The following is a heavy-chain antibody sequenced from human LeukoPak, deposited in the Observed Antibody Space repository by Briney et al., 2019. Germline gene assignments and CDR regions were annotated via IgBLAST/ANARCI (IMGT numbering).Heavy chain of an antibody. D-gene: IGHD1-26*01. Sequence: PGGSLRLSCAASGFTFSSYAMHWVRQAPGKGLEYVSAISSNGGSTCYANSVKGRFTISRDNSKNTLYLQMGSLRAEDMAVYYCASSRDSGSYFWYFDLWGRGTLVTVSS. CDR2: ISSNGGST. J-gene: IGHJ2*01. V-gene: IGHV3-64*01. CDR1: GFTFSSYA. CDR3: ASSRDSGSYFWYFDL.